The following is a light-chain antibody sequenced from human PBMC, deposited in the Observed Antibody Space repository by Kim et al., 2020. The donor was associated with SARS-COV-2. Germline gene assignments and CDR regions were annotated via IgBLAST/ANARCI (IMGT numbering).Light chain of an antibody. J-gene: IGLJ2*01. V-gene: IGLV3-19*01. CDR1: SLRSYY. CDR3: NSRDSHDHVV. CDR2: GKN. Sequence: SSELTQDPAVSVALGQTVRITCQGDSLRSYYATWYQQKPGQAPILVISGKNNRPSGIPDRFSGSSSGNTASLTITGTQAGDEADYYCNSRDSHDHVVFGG.